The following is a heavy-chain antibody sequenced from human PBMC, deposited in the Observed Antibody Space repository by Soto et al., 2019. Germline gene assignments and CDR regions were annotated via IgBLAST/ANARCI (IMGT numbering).Heavy chain of an antibody. CDR1: GFSFSSYT. J-gene: IGHJ5*01. D-gene: IGHD2-15*01. CDR2: ITNGGTHT. V-gene: IGHV3-21*01. Sequence: EVQLVESGGGLVKPGESLRLSCAAPGFSFSSYTMNWVRQAPGKGLQWVSSITNGGTHTYSADSVMGRFTISRDNDKNSLYLQMNNLRAEDTAIYFCARAHEVAWFDSWGLGTLVTVTS. CDR3: ARAHEVAWFDS.